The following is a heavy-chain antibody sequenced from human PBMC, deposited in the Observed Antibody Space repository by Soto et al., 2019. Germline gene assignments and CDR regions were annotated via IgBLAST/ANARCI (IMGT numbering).Heavy chain of an antibody. V-gene: IGHV1-8*01. CDR2: MNPNTGNT. Sequence: QVQLVQSGADMKKPGASVKVSCKASGYTFTHYDINWVRQATGQGLEWMGWMNPNTGNTGFAQKFPDRDTIAKNTSISTAYMELTSLRCEATAHYFCARGGWGPPFDFWGQGTPVTVSS. J-gene: IGHJ4*02. D-gene: IGHD3-16*01. CDR3: ARGGWGPPFDF. CDR1: GYTFTHYD.